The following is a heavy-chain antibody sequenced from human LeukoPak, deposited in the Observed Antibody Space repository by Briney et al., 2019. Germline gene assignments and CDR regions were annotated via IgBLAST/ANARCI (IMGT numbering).Heavy chain of an antibody. CDR2: IRYDGSNK. V-gene: IGHV3-30*02. CDR1: GFTFSSYG. J-gene: IGHJ4*02. Sequence: HPGGSLRLSCAASGFTFSSYGMHWVRQAPGKGLEWVAFIRYDGSNKYYADSVKGRFTISRDNSKNTLYLQMNSLRAEDTAVYYCARGSRYYYDSSGYLFDYWGQGTLVTVSS. D-gene: IGHD3-22*01. CDR3: ARGSRYYYDSSGYLFDY.